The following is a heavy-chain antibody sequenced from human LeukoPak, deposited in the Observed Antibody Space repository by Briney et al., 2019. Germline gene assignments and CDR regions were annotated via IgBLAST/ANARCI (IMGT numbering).Heavy chain of an antibody. Sequence: GGSLRLSCAASGFTFSSYAMHWVRQAPGKGLEWVAVISYDGSNKYYADSVKGRFTISRDNSKNTLYLQMNSLRAEDTAVYYCARDTSYSSGLDIWGQGTMVTVSS. V-gene: IGHV3-30-3*01. J-gene: IGHJ3*02. D-gene: IGHD6-25*01. CDR1: GFTFSSYA. CDR3: ARDTSYSSGLDI. CDR2: ISYDGSNK.